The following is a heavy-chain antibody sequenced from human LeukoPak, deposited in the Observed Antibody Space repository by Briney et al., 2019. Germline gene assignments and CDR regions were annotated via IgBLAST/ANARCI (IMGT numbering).Heavy chain of an antibody. CDR2: ISWNSGSI. D-gene: IGHD2-15*01. CDR3: ASAGAYCSGGSCYADI. V-gene: IGHV3-9*01. J-gene: IGHJ3*02. Sequence: GGSLRLSCAASGFTFDDYAMHWVRQAPGKGLEWVSCISWNSGSIGYADSVKGRFTISRDNAKNSLYLQMNSLRAEDTALYYCASAGAYCSGGSCYADIWGQGTMVTVSS. CDR1: GFTFDDYA.